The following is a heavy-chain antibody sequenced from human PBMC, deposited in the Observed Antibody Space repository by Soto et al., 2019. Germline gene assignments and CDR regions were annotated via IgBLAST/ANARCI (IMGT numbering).Heavy chain of an antibody. J-gene: IGHJ3*02. CDR1: GFAFSAYA. V-gene: IGHV3-23*01. CDR3: AKGRYDIGMVDAFDI. Sequence: EVNLLESGGDFVQPGGSLRLSCAASGFAFSAYAMPWVRQGPGKGLEWVSAISDSGGSTFYANSVKGRFTISRDDSRNTLFLQMNNLRADDTAVYYCAKGRYDIGMVDAFDIWGQGTMVTVSS. D-gene: IGHD3-3*01. CDR2: ISDSGGST.